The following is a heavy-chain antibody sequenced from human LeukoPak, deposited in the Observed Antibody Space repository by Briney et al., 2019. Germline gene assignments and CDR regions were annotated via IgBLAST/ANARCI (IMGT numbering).Heavy chain of an antibody. V-gene: IGHV1-2*02. CDR3: ARGYGDYYLYFDY. CDR2: INPNSGGT. CDR1: GYTFTGYY. J-gene: IGHJ4*02. Sequence: ASVKVSCKASGYTFTGYYMHWVRQAPGQGLEWMGWINPNSGGTNYAQKFQGRVTMTRDTSISTAYMELSRLRSDGTAVYYCARGYGDYYLYFDYWGQGTLVTVSS. D-gene: IGHD4-17*01.